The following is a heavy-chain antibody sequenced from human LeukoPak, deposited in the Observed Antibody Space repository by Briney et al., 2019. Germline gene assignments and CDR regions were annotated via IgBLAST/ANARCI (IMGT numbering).Heavy chain of an antibody. Sequence: GGSLRLSCAASGFTLSSHYMSWVRQAPGKGLEWVSVIYSGGNTYYADSVKGRFTISRDNSKNTLYLQMNSLRAEDTAVYYCARDLTGGSGSYYYFDYWGQGTLVTVSS. CDR1: GFTLSSHY. D-gene: IGHD3-10*01. V-gene: IGHV3-53*01. J-gene: IGHJ4*02. CDR3: ARDLTGGSGSYYYFDY. CDR2: IYSGGNT.